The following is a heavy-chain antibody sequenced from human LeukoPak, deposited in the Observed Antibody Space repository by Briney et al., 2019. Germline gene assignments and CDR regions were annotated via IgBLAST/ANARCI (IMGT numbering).Heavy chain of an antibody. D-gene: IGHD2-15*01. V-gene: IGHV3-30*18. CDR1: GFTFSSYG. Sequence: RPGGSLRLSCAASGFTFSSYGMHWVRQAPGKGLEWVAVISYDGSNKYYADSVKGRFTISRDNSKNTLYLQMNSLRAEDTAVYYCAKSSGGSCYSQADYWGQGTLVTVSS. CDR3: AKSSGGSCYSQADY. J-gene: IGHJ4*02. CDR2: ISYDGSNK.